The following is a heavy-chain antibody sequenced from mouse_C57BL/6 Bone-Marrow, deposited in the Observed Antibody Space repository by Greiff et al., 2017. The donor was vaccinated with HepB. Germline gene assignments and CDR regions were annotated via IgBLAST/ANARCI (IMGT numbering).Heavy chain of an antibody. CDR1: GYTFTSYW. CDR3: ARALLTTVVPYWYFDV. CDR2: IDPNSGGT. Sequence: QVQLQQPGAELVKPGASVKLSCKASGYTFTSYWMHWVKQRPGRGLEWIGRIDPNSGGTKYNEKFKSKATLTVDKPSSTAYMQLSSLTSEDSAVYDCARALLTTVVPYWYFDVWGTGTTVTVSS. D-gene: IGHD1-1*01. J-gene: IGHJ1*03. V-gene: IGHV1-72*01.